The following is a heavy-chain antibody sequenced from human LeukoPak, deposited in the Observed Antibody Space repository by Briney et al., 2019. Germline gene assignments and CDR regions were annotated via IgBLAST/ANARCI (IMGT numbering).Heavy chain of an antibody. CDR1: GYSFTSYW. CDR3: ARTKGSITMVRGDPFDY. Sequence: GESLKIPCKGSGYSFTSYWIGWVRQMPGKGLEWMGIIYPGDSDTRYSPSFQGQVTVSADKSISTAYLQWSSLKASDTAMYYCARTKGSITMVRGDPFDYWGQGTLVTVSS. CDR2: IYPGDSDT. D-gene: IGHD3-10*01. V-gene: IGHV5-51*01. J-gene: IGHJ4*02.